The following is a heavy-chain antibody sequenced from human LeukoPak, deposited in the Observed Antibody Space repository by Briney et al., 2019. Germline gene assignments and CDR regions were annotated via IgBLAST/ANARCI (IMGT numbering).Heavy chain of an antibody. CDR2: MNPNGGNT. Sequence: ASVKVSCKASGYTFTSYDINWVRQATGQGLEWMGWMNPNGGNTDYAQKFQGRVTMTRNTSISTAYMELSSLTSDDMSVYYCARGIWSTTVTAYYLDYWGQGTLVTVSS. V-gene: IGHV1-8*01. CDR1: GYTFTSYD. J-gene: IGHJ4*02. CDR3: ARGIWSTTVTAYYLDY. D-gene: IGHD4-17*01.